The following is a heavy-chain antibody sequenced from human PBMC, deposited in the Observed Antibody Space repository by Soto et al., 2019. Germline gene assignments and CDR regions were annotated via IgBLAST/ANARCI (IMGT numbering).Heavy chain of an antibody. D-gene: IGHD3-10*01. J-gene: IGHJ4*02. V-gene: IGHV4-31*03. CDR3: ARGYITMVRGPDFDY. Sequence: QVQLQESGPGLVKPSQTLSLTCTVSGGSISSGGDYWSWIRQHPGKRLAWIGYIYYSGSTYYNPSLKSRFTISVDTSKNQFSLKLSSVTAADTAVYYCARGYITMVRGPDFDYWGQGTLVTVSS. CDR1: GGSISSGGDY. CDR2: IYYSGST.